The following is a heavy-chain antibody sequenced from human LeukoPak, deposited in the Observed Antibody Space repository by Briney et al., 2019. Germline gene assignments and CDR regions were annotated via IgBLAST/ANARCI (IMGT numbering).Heavy chain of an antibody. Sequence: ASVKVSCKASGYTFTSYAMHWVRQAPGQSLEWMGWINAGNGNTKYSQKFQGRVTIARDTSASTAYMELSSLRSEDTAVYFCAREHDILTAYCMDVWGQGTTVTVSS. CDR2: INAGNGNT. CDR3: AREHDILTAYCMDV. J-gene: IGHJ6*02. V-gene: IGHV1-3*01. CDR1: GYTFTSYA. D-gene: IGHD3-9*01.